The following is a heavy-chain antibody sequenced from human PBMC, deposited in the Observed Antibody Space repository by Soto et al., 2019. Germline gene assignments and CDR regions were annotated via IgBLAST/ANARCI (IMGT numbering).Heavy chain of an antibody. CDR1: GFTFTSYY. Sequence: EVQLVESGGGLVQPGGSLRLSCAASGFTFTSYYMSWVRQAQGKGLEWVANVNEDGSEGYYVDSVKGRFTVSRDNAKNSPFLQMKSQNAEDTAVYCWEEGGGAGSDYWGQGTLVTVSS. CDR2: VNEDGSEG. V-gene: IGHV3-7*01. CDR3: EEGGGAGSDY. J-gene: IGHJ4*02. D-gene: IGHD1-26*01.